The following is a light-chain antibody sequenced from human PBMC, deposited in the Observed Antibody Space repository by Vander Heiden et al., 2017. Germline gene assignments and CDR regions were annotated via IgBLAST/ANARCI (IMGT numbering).Light chain of an antibody. J-gene: IGKJ1*01. V-gene: IGKV3-15*01. Sequence: EVVMTQSPATLSASPGARVTLPCRASQSVTRNLAWYQQKPGQAPRLLIYGASTRATTISARFSGSGSGTEFTLTISSLQSEDFAVYYCQQYDKWPRTFGQGTKVEV. CDR2: GAS. CDR3: QQYDKWPRT. CDR1: QSVTRN.